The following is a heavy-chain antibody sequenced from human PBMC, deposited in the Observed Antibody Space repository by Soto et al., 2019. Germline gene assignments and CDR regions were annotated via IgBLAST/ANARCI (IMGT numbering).Heavy chain of an antibody. CDR1: GFSLSTSGVG. CDR3: AHRDGIAAAGYFDL. J-gene: IGHJ2*01. CDR2: IYWDDDK. Sequence: QITLKESGPTLVKPTQTLTLTCTFSGFSLSTSGVGVGWIRQPPGKALEWRALIYWDDDKRYSPALKRRLTITKDTSKNQVVLTMTNMDPVDTATYYCAHRDGIAAAGYFDLWGRGTLVTVSS. D-gene: IGHD6-13*01. V-gene: IGHV2-5*02.